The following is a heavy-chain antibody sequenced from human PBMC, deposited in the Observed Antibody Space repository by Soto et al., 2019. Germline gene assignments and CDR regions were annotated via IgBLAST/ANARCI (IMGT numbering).Heavy chain of an antibody. CDR2: ISAYNGNT. D-gene: IGHD3-9*01. CDR1: CYTFPSYG. Sequence: ASVQVSCKASCYTFPSYGIIWVRQAPGQGLEWMGWISAYNGNTNYAQKLQGRVTMTTDTSTSTAYMELRSLRSDDTAVYYCARSLATYYDVLTGPYDYWGQGTLVTVSS. V-gene: IGHV1-18*01. CDR3: ARSLATYYDVLTGPYDY. J-gene: IGHJ4*02.